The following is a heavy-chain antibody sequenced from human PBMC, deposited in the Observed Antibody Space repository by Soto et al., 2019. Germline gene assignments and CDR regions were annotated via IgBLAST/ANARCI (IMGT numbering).Heavy chain of an antibody. CDR3: AREGAPWRLQEREFDY. CDR1: GFTFSSYS. CDR2: ISFDGSEK. J-gene: IGHJ4*02. Sequence: QVQLVESGGGVVQPGRSLRLSCAASGFTFSSYSVHWVRQAPGKGLEWVAVISFDGSEKYYADSVEGRFTSSRDNSKNTLYLQLHSLRGEDTAVYYCAREGAPWRLQEREFDYGGQGTLVTVSS. V-gene: IGHV3-30-3*01. D-gene: IGHD3-10*01.